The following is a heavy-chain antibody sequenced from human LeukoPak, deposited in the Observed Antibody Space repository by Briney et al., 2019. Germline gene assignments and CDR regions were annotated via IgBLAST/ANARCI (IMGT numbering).Heavy chain of an antibody. V-gene: IGHV3-23*01. Sequence: GGSLRLSCAASGFTFSSYGMSWVRQAPGKGLEWVSAISGSGGSTIYYADSVKGRFTISRDNAKNSLYLQMNSLRVEDTAVYHCARDLAWGAFDYWGQGTLVTVSS. CDR2: ISGSGGSTI. CDR1: GFTFSSYG. D-gene: IGHD7-27*01. J-gene: IGHJ4*02. CDR3: ARDLAWGAFDY.